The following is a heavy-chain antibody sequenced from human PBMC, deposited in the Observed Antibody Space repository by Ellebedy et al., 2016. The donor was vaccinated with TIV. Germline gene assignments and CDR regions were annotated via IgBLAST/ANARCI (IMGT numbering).Heavy chain of an antibody. CDR2: IYQDGSQK. D-gene: IGHD4-17*01. J-gene: IGHJ5*01. V-gene: IGHV3-7*01. CDR3: ARRGSYGDYAVQINNWFDS. Sequence: GGSLRLSCAASGFTFRSYWMGWVRQAPGEGLEWVANIYQDGSQKYYVDSVQGRFTIPRDNAKNSLYLQMNSLKAEDTAVYYCARRGSYGDYAVQINNWFDSWGQGTLVTVYS. CDR1: GFTFRSYW.